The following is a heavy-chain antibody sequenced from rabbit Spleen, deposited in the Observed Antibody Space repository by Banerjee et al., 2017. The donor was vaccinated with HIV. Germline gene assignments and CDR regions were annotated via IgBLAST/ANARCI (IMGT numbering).Heavy chain of an antibody. D-gene: IGHD4-2*01. J-gene: IGHJ5*01. Sequence: QEQLVESGGGLVQPEGSLALTCKASGFDFSSNVMCWVRQAPGKGLEWIACIDVRSDNTYYATWAKGRFIISKTSSTTVTLQMTSLTAADTATYFCAKDGGYAGDGGIYWLDLWARAPSSPS. CDR1: GFDFSSNV. CDR3: AKDGGYAGDGGIYWLDL. CDR2: IDVRSDNT. V-gene: IGHV1S45*01.